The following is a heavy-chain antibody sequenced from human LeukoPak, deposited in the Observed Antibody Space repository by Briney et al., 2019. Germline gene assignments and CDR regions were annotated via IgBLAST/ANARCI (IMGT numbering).Heavy chain of an antibody. CDR3: ARDNTYNLDY. CDR1: GFTFSSHW. V-gene: IGHV3-7*01. D-gene: IGHD1-14*01. J-gene: IGHJ4*02. CDR2: IKQDGSQK. Sequence: GGSLRVSCAASGFTFSSHWMSWVRQAPGKGLEWVANIKQDGSQKNYVDSVKGRFTISRDNAKNSLYLLMISLRAEDTAVYYCARDNTYNLDYWGQGTLVTVS.